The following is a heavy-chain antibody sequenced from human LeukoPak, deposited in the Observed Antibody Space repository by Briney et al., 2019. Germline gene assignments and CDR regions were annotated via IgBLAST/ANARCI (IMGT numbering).Heavy chain of an antibody. D-gene: IGHD4-17*01. CDR3: ARAVHDYVNYYYYYGMDV. CDR2: IYPGDSDT. J-gene: IGHJ6*02. Sequence: GESLKISCKGSGYSFTSYWIGWVRQMPGKGLEWMGIIYPGDSDTRYSPSFQGQVTISADKSISTAYLQWSSLKASDTAMYYCARAVHDYVNYYYYYGMDVWGQGTTVTVSS. CDR1: GYSFTSYW. V-gene: IGHV5-51*01.